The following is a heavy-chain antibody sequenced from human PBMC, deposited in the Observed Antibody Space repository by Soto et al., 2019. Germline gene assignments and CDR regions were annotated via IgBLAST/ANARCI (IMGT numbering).Heavy chain of an antibody. CDR3: ATRGYSGYGTYYYYGTDV. Sequence: PGESLKISCKGSGYSFTSYWIGWVRQMPGKGLEWMGIIYPGDSDTRYSPSFQGQVTISADKSISTAYLQWSSLKASDTAMYYCATRGYSGYGTYYYYGTDVWGQGTTVTVSS. CDR1: GYSFTSYW. D-gene: IGHD5-12*01. CDR2: IYPGDSDT. J-gene: IGHJ6*02. V-gene: IGHV5-51*01.